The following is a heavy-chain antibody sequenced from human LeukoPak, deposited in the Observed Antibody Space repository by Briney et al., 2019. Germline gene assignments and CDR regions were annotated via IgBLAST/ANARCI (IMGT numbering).Heavy chain of an antibody. CDR3: ARGVTMIVVVIHDWYFDL. J-gene: IGHJ2*01. Sequence: SETLSLTCAVYGGSFSGYYWSWIRQPPGKGLEWIGEINHSGSTNYNPSLKSRVTISVDTSKNQFSLKLSSVTAADTAVYYCARGVTMIVVVIHDWYFDLWGRGTLVTVSS. V-gene: IGHV4-34*01. CDR2: INHSGST. CDR1: GGSFSGYY. D-gene: IGHD3-22*01.